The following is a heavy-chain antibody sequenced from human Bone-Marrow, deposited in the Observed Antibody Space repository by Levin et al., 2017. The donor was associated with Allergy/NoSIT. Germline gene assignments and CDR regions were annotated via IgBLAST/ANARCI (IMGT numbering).Heavy chain of an antibody. V-gene: IGHV3-33*01. D-gene: IGHD1-26*01. CDR3: ARDLPNSGSYYANNLAPRHYYYYGMDV. Sequence: GGSLRLSCAASGFTFSSYGMHWVRQAPGKGLEWVAVIWYDGSNKYYADSVKGRFTISRDNSKNTLYLQMNSLRAEDTAVYYCARDLPNSGSYYANNLAPRHYYYYGMDVWGQGTTVTVSS. CDR2: IWYDGSNK. CDR1: GFTFSSYG. J-gene: IGHJ6*02.